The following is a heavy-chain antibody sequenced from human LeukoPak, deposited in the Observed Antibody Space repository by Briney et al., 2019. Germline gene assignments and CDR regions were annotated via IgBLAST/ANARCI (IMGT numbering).Heavy chain of an antibody. V-gene: IGHV3-30*18. CDR2: ISHDASNR. CDR1: ASSCSNYW. J-gene: IGHJ5*02. CDR3: AKDVGEWQNWNWFAP. D-gene: IGHD3-10*01. Sequence: GWLFGRSFGGSASSCSNYWMQVVAVALEKNLEWLAAISHDASNRSYADSVKGRFTISRDNTRNTIYMQMNSLRPEDTAVYYCAKDVGEWQNWNWFAPWGQGTQATVSS.